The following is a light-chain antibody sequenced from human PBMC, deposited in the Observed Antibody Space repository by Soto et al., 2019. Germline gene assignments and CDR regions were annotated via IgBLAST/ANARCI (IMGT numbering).Light chain of an antibody. CDR1: QSLVFSDGYTF. Sequence: DVVMTQSPLSLSVTLGQPASISCRSSQSLVFSDGYTFLNWFHQRPGQSPRRLIYKVSNRDSGVPDRFSGSGSGTDFTLRISRVEAEDVGVYYSMQGTPWAGTFGQGTKLEIK. CDR2: KVS. CDR3: MQGTPWAGT. V-gene: IGKV2-30*01. J-gene: IGKJ2*01.